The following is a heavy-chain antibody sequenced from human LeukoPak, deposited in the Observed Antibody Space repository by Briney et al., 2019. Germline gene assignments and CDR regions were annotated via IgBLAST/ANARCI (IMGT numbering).Heavy chain of an antibody. CDR1: GYTLTELS. D-gene: IGHD3-9*01. CDR2: FDPEDGET. V-gene: IGHV1-24*01. CDR3: ATEYRLRPTLYDILTGSKGNNWFDP. Sequence: GASVKVSCKVSGYTLTELSMHWVRQAPGKGLEWMGGFDPEDGETIYAQKFQGRVTMTEDTSTDTAYMGLSSLRSEDTAVYYCATEYRLRPTLYDILTGSKGNNWFDPWGQGTLVTVSS. J-gene: IGHJ5*02.